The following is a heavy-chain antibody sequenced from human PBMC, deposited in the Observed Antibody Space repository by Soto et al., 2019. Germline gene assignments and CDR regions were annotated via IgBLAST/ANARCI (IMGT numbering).Heavy chain of an antibody. Sequence: ASVKVSCKASGYTFTGYYMHWVRQAPGQGLEWMGWINPNSGGTNYAQKFQGWVTMTRDTSISTAYMELSRLRSDDTAVYYCASVNMITFGGVTSTNGGMDVWGQGTTVTVSS. D-gene: IGHD3-16*01. J-gene: IGHJ6*02. CDR1: GYTFTGYY. CDR3: ASVNMITFGGVTSTNGGMDV. CDR2: INPNSGGT. V-gene: IGHV1-2*04.